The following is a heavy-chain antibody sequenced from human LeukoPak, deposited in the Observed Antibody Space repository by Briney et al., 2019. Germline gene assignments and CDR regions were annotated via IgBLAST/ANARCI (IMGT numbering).Heavy chain of an antibody. D-gene: IGHD1-26*01. CDR3: ARARSGSYIDY. CDR2: INAGNGDT. J-gene: IGHJ4*02. CDR1: GYTFTSYV. Sequence: ASVKVSCKASGYTFTSYVMHCVRQAPGQRLEWMGWINAGNGDTKYSQKFQGRVTITRDTSASTAYMELSSLRSEDTAVFYCARARSGSYIDYWGQGTLVTVPS. V-gene: IGHV1-3*01.